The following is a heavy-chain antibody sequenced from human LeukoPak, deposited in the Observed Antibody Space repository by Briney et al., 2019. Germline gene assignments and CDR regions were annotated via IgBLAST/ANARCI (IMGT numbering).Heavy chain of an antibody. Sequence: SEALSLTCTVSGGSISSYYWSWIRQPPGKGLEWIGYIYYSGSTNYNPSLKSRVTISVDTSKNQFSLKLSSVTAADTAVYYCARSGVRYSSSWYLVYWGQGTLVTVSS. D-gene: IGHD6-13*01. J-gene: IGHJ4*02. CDR2: IYYSGST. V-gene: IGHV4-59*01. CDR3: ARSGVRYSSSWYLVY. CDR1: GGSISSYY.